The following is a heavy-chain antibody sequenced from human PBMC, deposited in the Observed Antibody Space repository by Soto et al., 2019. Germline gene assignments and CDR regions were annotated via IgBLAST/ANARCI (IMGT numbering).Heavy chain of an antibody. Sequence: GESLKTSCKGPGYSFTSYWISWVRQMPGKGLEWMGRIDPSDSYTNYSPSLQGHVTISADKSISTAYLQWSGLKASDTAMYYCASLTTVTSYHYYYGMDVWGQGTTVTVSS. V-gene: IGHV5-10-1*01. CDR3: ASLTTVTSYHYYYGMDV. CDR1: GYSFTSYW. J-gene: IGHJ6*02. CDR2: IDPSDSYT. D-gene: IGHD4-4*01.